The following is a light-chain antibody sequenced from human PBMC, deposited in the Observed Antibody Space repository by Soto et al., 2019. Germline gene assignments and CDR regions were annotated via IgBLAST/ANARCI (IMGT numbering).Light chain of an antibody. CDR2: GAS. Sequence: EIVLTQSPGTLSLSPGERATLSCRASQSVSSSFLAWYQQKPGQAPRLLIYGASSRATGFPDRFSGSGSGTDFTLTISRLEPEDFAVYYCQQRSNWQYTFGLGTRLEIK. J-gene: IGKJ2*01. V-gene: IGKV3D-20*02. CDR1: QSVSSSF. CDR3: QQRSNWQYT.